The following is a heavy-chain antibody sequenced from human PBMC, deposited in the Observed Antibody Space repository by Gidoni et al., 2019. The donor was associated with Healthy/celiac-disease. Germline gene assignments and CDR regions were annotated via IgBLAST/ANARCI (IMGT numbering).Heavy chain of an antibody. CDR1: GFTFSSYS. J-gene: IGHJ4*02. D-gene: IGHD2-2*01. CDR2: ISSSSSTI. V-gene: IGHV3-48*02. CDR3: ARGRNSTVILDY. Sequence: ELQLVESGGGLVQPGGSLRLSCAASGFTFSSYSMNWVRQAPGKGLEWVSYISSSSSTIYYADPVKGRFTISRDNAKNSLYPQLHSLRDEDTAVYYCARGRNSTVILDYWGQGTLVTVSS.